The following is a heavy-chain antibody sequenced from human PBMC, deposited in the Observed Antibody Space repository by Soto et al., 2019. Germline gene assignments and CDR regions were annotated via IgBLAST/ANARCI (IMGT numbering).Heavy chain of an antibody. D-gene: IGHD5-12*01. Sequence: GGSLRLSCAASGFTFSNAWMSWVRQAPGKGLEWVGRIKSKTDGGTTDYAAPVKGRFTISRDDSKNTLYLQMNSLKTEDTAVYYCTTDRSADIGATPYSVYWGQCTLVTVSS. CDR3: TTDRSADIGATPYSVY. J-gene: IGHJ4*02. V-gene: IGHV3-15*01. CDR2: IKSKTDGGTT. CDR1: GFTFSNAW.